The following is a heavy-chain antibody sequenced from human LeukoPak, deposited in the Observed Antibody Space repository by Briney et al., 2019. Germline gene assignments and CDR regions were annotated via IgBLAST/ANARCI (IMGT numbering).Heavy chain of an antibody. CDR3: TKNSYYDFWSGYLYST. CDR1: GFTFSSYW. V-gene: IGHV3-74*01. D-gene: IGHD3-3*01. Sequence: GGSLRLSCAASGFTFSSYWMHWVRQAPGKGLVWVSRINSDGSSTSYADSVKGRFTISRDNAKNTLYLQMNSLRAEDTAVYYCTKNSYYDFWSGYLYSTWGQGTLVTVSS. CDR2: INSDGSST. J-gene: IGHJ4*02.